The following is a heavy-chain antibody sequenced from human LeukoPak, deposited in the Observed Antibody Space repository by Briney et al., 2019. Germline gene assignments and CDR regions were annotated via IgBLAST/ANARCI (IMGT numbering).Heavy chain of an antibody. CDR1: GYSFTSYW. D-gene: IGHD2-2*01. Sequence: GESLKISCKGSGYSFTSYWIGWVRQMPGKGLEWMGIIYPGDSDTRYSPSFQGQVTISADKSISTAYLQWSSLKASDTAMYYCARLLGCSSTSCSDYYYYYYYMDVWGKGTTVTVSS. CDR2: IYPGDSDT. J-gene: IGHJ6*03. V-gene: IGHV5-51*01. CDR3: ARLLGCSSTSCSDYYYYYYYMDV.